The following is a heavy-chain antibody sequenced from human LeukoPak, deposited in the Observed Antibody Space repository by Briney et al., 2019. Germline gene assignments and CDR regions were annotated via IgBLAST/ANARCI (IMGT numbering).Heavy chain of an antibody. J-gene: IGHJ4*02. CDR2: ISYSGNT. CDR3: ARLRNWAWDFDS. D-gene: IGHD7-27*01. Sequence: SETLSLTCTVSGGAISSYYWSWIRQPPGKGLEWIGYISYSGNTNYNPSLKSRVTISADTSKNQFSLKMSSVTAADTAVYFCARLRNWAWDFDSWGQGTLVTVSS. V-gene: IGHV4-59*01. CDR1: GGAISSYY.